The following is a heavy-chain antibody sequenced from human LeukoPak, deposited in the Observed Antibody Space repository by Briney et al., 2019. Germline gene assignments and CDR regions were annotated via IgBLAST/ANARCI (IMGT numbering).Heavy chain of an antibody. D-gene: IGHD3-10*01. V-gene: IGHV4-38-2*02. CDR3: ARDPSGSGTYPYFDY. CDR2: IYYSGSA. Sequence: SETLSLTCTVSSDSISSGYYWGWIRQPPGKGLEWIGSIYYSGSAYFNPSLKSRVTISVDTSMRQFSLKLSSVTAADTAVYYCARDPSGSGTYPYFDYWGQGTLVTVSS. J-gene: IGHJ4*02. CDR1: SDSISSGYY.